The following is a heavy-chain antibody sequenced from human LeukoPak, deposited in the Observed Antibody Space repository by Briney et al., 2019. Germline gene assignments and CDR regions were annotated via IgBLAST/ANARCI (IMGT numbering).Heavy chain of an antibody. CDR3: AKSKTPYCSSTNCLMFDY. CDR1: GFTFSSYA. V-gene: IGHV3-23*01. CDR2: ISGSGGGST. Sequence: PGGSLRLSCAASGFTFSSYAMSWVRQAPGKGLEWVSGISGSGGGSTYDADSAKGRFTISRDNSKNTLYLQMNSLRAEDTAVYYCAKSKTPYCSSTNCLMFDYWGQGALVTVSS. J-gene: IGHJ4*02. D-gene: IGHD2-2*01.